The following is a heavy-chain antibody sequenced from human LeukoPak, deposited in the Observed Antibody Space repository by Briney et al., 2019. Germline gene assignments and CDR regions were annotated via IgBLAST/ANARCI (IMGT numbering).Heavy chain of an antibody. J-gene: IGHJ4*02. CDR1: GYLISSGYF. V-gene: IGHV4-38-2*02. CDR3: ARDRTSTFDY. Sequence: SETLSLTCNVSGYLISSGYFWGWIRQPPGKGLEWIASMYHSGSIYYNPSLKSRVTISVDTSKNQFSLKLRSVAAADTAVHYCARDRTSTFDYWGQGTLVTVSS. CDR2: MYHSGSI. D-gene: IGHD1-1*01.